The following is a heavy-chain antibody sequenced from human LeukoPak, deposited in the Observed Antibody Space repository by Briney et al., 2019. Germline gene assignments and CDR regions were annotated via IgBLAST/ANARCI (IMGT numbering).Heavy chain of an antibody. CDR2: IKQDGSEK. D-gene: IGHD5-18*01. Sequence: PGGPLRLSCVASGFTFSNYWMTWVRQAPGKGLEWVANIKQDGSEKYYVDSVKGRFTISRDNAKNSLYLQMNSLRAEDTAVYYCARSQLWLPNWYFDLWGRGTLVTVSS. V-gene: IGHV3-7*05. CDR1: GFTFSNYW. CDR3: ARSQLWLPNWYFDL. J-gene: IGHJ2*01.